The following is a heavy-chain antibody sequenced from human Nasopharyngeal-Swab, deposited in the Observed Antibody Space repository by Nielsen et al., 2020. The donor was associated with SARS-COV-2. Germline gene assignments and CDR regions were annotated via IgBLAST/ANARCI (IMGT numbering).Heavy chain of an antibody. J-gene: IGHJ4*02. Sequence: WIRQPPGKGLEWVSYISSSGSTIYYADSVKGRFTISRDNAKNSLYLQMNSLRAEDTAVYYCARGFTGWYGYYFDYWGQGTLVTVSS. CDR3: ARGFTGWYGYYFDY. D-gene: IGHD6-19*01. CDR2: ISSSGSTI. V-gene: IGHV3-11*01.